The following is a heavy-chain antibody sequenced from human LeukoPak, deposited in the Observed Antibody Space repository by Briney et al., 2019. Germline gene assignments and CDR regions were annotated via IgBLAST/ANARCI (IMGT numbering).Heavy chain of an antibody. J-gene: IGHJ6*04. V-gene: IGHV3-23*01. CDR3: AKGQRVIVPSTRIMDV. D-gene: IGHD2/OR15-2a*01. CDR1: GFTFSSYA. CDR2: ISDNGAST. Sequence: PGGSLRLSCAASGFTFSSYATSWVRKAPGKGLEWVSIISDNGASTYYADSVKGRFTISRDNSKSTLYLQMNSLRAEDTAIYYCAKGQRVIVPSTRIMDVWGKGTTVTVSS.